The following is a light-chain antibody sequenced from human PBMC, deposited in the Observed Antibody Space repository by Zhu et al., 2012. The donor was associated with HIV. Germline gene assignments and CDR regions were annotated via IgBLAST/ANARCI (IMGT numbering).Light chain of an antibody. CDR1: QGIDAY. CDR2: GVS. CDR3: QQFKSHPLT. V-gene: IGKV1-9*01. J-gene: IGKJ5*01. Sequence: DIRLTQSPSFLSASVGDRVTITCRASQGIDAYLAWYQQKPGKAPKLLIYGVSTLQGGVPSRFSGSGSGTEFTLSVSSLQPEDFATYYCQQFKSHPLTFGQGTRLEIK.